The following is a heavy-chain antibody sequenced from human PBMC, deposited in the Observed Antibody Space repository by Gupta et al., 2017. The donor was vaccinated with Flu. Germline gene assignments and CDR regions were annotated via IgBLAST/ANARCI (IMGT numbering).Heavy chain of an antibody. J-gene: IGHJ4*02. Sequence: AASRVPVSSSYVQWVRQAPGKELVWVSRISPDGSSNTYAESVKGRFTISRDNAKNTLYLEMDSLGDDDAAVYYCATVTSGCWGQGTLVTVSS. V-gene: IGHV3-74*03. D-gene: IGHD4-17*01. CDR2: ISPDGSSN. CDR3: ATVTSGC. CDR1: RVPVSSSY.